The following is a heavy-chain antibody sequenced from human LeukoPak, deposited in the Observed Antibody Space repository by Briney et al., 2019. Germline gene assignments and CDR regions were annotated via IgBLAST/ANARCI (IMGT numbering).Heavy chain of an antibody. D-gene: IGHD4-23*01. J-gene: IGHJ4*02. Sequence: TPSETLSLTCAVYGGSFSGYYWSWIRQPPGKGLEWIGYIYYSGSTNYNPSLKSRVTISVDTSKNQFSLKLSSVTAADTAVYYCARDTEVAWYYFDYWGQGTLVTVSS. CDR3: ARDTEVAWYYFDY. CDR2: IYYSGST. V-gene: IGHV4-59*01. CDR1: GGSFSGYY.